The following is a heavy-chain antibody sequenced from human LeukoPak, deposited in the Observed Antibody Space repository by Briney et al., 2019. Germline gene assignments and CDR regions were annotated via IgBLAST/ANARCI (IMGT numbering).Heavy chain of an antibody. V-gene: IGHV1-2*02. CDR1: GYTFTGYY. CDR2: INPNSGGT. CDR3: AREGTDITMIVSGPGDI. Sequence: ASVKVSCKASGYTFTGYYMHWVRQAPGQGLEWMGWINPNSGGTNYAQKFQGRVTMTRDTSISTAYMELSRLRSDDTAAYYCAREGTDITMIVSGPGDIWGQGTMVTVSS. J-gene: IGHJ3*02. D-gene: IGHD3-22*01.